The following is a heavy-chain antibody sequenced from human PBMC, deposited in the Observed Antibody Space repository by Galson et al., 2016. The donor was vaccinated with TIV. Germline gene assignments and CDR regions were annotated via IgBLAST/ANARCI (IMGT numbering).Heavy chain of an antibody. Sequence: SLRLSCAASGFTFSGYSMDWVRQAPSKGLEWVAVISSDGNDKDYADSVKGRFIISRDNSKNTLYLQMSSLRPEDTAVYYCASETFYYDIRDYAPLGFWGQGTLVTVSS. V-gene: IGHV3-30*03. CDR3: ASETFYYDIRDYAPLGF. D-gene: IGHD3-22*01. CDR1: GFTFSGYS. J-gene: IGHJ4*02. CDR2: ISSDGNDK.